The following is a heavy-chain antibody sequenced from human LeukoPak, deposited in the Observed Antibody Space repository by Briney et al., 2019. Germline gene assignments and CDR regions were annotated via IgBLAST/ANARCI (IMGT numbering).Heavy chain of an antibody. D-gene: IGHD1-26*01. CDR2: FDPEDGET. J-gene: IGHJ4*02. CDR1: GYTLTELS. Sequence: ASVNVSCKVSGYTLTELSMHWVRQAPGKGLEWMGGFDPEDGETIYAQKFQGRVTMTEDTSTVTAYMELSSLRSEDTAVYYCATDLGGSYYFDYWGQGTLVTVSS. CDR3: ATDLGGSYYFDY. V-gene: IGHV1-24*01.